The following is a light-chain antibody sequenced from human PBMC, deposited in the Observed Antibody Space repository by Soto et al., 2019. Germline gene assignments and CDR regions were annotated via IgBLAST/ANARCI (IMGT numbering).Light chain of an antibody. CDR2: GVS. CDR1: PSVTNY. J-gene: IGKJ4*01. V-gene: IGKV3-20*01. CDR3: QQYGNSPLT. Sequence: EIVLTQSPATLSLSPGERATLSCRASPSVTNYLAWYQQKPGQAPRVIIFGVSTRATGVPDRFSGSGSGTDFTLTISRLEPEDFALYYCQQYGNSPLTFGGGTKVDIK.